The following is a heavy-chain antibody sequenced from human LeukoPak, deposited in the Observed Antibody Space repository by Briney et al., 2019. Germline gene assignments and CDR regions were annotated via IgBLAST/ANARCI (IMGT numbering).Heavy chain of an antibody. V-gene: IGHV4-4*07. CDR2: IYTSGST. Sequence: SETLSLTCTVSGGSISSYYWSWIRQPAGKGLEWIGRIYTSGSTNYNPSLKSRVTMSVDTSKNQFSLKLSSVTAADTAVYYRASEGYGSGSYYPPGPYYFDYWGQGTLVTVSS. CDR3: ASEGYGSGSYYPPGPYYFDY. D-gene: IGHD3-10*01. J-gene: IGHJ4*02. CDR1: GGSISSYY.